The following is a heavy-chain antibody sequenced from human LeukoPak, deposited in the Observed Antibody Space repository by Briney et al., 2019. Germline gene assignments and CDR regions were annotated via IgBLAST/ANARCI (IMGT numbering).Heavy chain of an antibody. CDR2: ISHNGIT. D-gene: IGHD5-18*01. CDR3: ARDAHRGYSYANFDY. V-gene: IGHV4-34*01. CDR1: GGSFSGYY. J-gene: IGHJ4*02. Sequence: PSETLSLTCAVYGGSFSGYYWSWLRQPPGKGLEWIGSISHNGITAYKPSLESRVTISVDTSKNQFSLKLSSVTAADTAVYYCARDAHRGYSYANFDYWGQGTLVTVSS.